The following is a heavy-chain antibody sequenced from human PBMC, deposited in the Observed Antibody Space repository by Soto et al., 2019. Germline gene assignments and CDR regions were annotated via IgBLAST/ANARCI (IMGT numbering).Heavy chain of an antibody. CDR3: VRGRYGSEIH. J-gene: IGHJ4*02. V-gene: IGHV3-53*04. CDR1: GFIVSSNY. CDR2: LYSGGAT. Sequence: EVRLMESGGGLVQPGGSLRLSCAASGFIVSSNYMTWVRQAPGKGLEWVSLLYSGGATHYAASVKGRFTISSHSSQNTLFLQMNSLRTEDTAIYYCVRGRYGSEIHWGQGTKVTVSS. D-gene: IGHD3-10*01.